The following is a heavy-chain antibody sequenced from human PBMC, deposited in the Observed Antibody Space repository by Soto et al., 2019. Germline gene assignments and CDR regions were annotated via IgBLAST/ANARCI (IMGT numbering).Heavy chain of an antibody. CDR3: ARARSPRVWFDP. J-gene: IGHJ5*02. Sequence: ASETLSLTCTVSGGSISSGDYYWSWIRQPPGKGLEWIGYIYYSGSTYYNPSLKSRVTISVDTSKNQFSLKLSSVTAADTAVYYCARARSPRVWFDPWGQGTLVTVSS. CDR2: IYYSGST. V-gene: IGHV4-30-4*01. CDR1: GGSISSGDYY.